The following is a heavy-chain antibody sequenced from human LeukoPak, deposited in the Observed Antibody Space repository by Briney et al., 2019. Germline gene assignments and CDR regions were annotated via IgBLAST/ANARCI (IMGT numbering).Heavy chain of an antibody. Sequence: TSETLSLTCAVYGGSFSGYFWTWIRQPPGKGLEWIGEINHSGSTDYNPSLKSRVTISVDTSKNQFSLRLSSVTAADTAVYYCAREPVDYGDYDFDYWGQGTLVTVSS. CDR3: AREPVDYGDYDFDY. V-gene: IGHV4-34*01. CDR2: INHSGST. J-gene: IGHJ4*02. CDR1: GGSFSGYF. D-gene: IGHD4-17*01.